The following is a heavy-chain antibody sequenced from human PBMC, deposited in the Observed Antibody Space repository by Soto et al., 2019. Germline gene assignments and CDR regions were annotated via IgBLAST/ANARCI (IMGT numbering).Heavy chain of an antibody. Sequence: QITLKESGPTLVRPTQTLTLTCAFSGFSLSTSGVGVGWIRQPPGKALEWLAVIYWDDSKHYSPSLRSRLTITKDTSKNQVVLKMTNMDPMDTGTYYCAHKGPEDWPLDYWGQGTLATVSS. D-gene: IGHD3-9*01. CDR3: AHKGPEDWPLDY. J-gene: IGHJ4*02. CDR1: GFSLSTSGVG. V-gene: IGHV2-5*02. CDR2: IYWDDSK.